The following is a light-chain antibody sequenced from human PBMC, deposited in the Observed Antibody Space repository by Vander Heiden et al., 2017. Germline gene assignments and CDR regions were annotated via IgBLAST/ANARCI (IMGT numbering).Light chain of an antibody. CDR1: QSVLHSSNNKNY. Sequence: DIVITQSPDSLVVSLGERATINCKSSQSVLHSSNNKNYLTWYQQKPGQPPKPLIYGASTRESGVPDRFSGSGSGTDFTLTISSLQAENVAVYYCQQHDSTLLTFGGGTKVEI. CDR2: GAS. J-gene: IGKJ4*01. CDR3: QQHDSTLLT. V-gene: IGKV4-1*01.